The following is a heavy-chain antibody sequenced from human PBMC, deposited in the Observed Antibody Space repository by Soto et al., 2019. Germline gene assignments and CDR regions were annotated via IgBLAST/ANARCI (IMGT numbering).Heavy chain of an antibody. J-gene: IGHJ6*02. D-gene: IGHD2-2*01. CDR3: AISGYCSSTSCYRRRTPENYYYYYGMDV. V-gene: IGHV5-51*01. Sequence: PGESLKISCKGSGYSFTSYWIGWVRQMPGKGLEWMGIIYPGDSDTRYSPSFQGQVTISADKSISTAYLQWSSLKASDTAMYYCAISGYCSSTSCYRRRTPENYYYYYGMDVWGQGTTVTVSS. CDR1: GYSFTSYW. CDR2: IYPGDSDT.